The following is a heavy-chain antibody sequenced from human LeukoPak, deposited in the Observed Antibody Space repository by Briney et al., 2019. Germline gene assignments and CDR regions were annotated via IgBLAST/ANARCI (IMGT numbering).Heavy chain of an antibody. J-gene: IGHJ4*02. V-gene: IGHV3-66*01. CDR2: IYSGGST. CDR1: GFTVSSNY. D-gene: IGHD3-22*01. Sequence: GGSLRLSCAASGFTVSSNYMSWVRQAPGKGLEWVSVIYSGGSTYYADSVKGRFTICRDNSRNTLYLQMNSLRAEDTAVYYCARDRYYYDSSGPFDYWGQGTLVTVSS. CDR3: ARDRYYYDSSGPFDY.